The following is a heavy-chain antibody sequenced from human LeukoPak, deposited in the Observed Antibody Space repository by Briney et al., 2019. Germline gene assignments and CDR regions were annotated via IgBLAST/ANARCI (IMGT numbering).Heavy chain of an antibody. CDR2: ISGSGGST. D-gene: IGHD5-12*01. CDR3: ARDAYSGYDHGDNWSDP. CDR1: GFTFSSYA. Sequence: GGSLRLSCAASGFTFSSYAMNWVRQAPGKGLEWVSGISGSGGSTYNADSVKGRFTISRDNARNTVHLQMNSLRAEDTAVYYCARDAYSGYDHGDNWSDPWGQGTLVTVSS. J-gene: IGHJ5*02. V-gene: IGHV3-23*01.